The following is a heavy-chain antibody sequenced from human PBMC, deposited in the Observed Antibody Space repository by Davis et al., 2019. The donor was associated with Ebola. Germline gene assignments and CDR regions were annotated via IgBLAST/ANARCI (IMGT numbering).Heavy chain of an antibody. CDR2: IYYSGST. V-gene: IGHV4-59*01. Sequence: SETLSLTCTVSGGSISSYYWSWIRQPPGKGLEWIGYIYYSGSTNYNPSLKSRVTISVDTSKNQFSLKLSSVTAADTAVYYCATEGAQAAAAGTGDAFDMWGQGTMVTVSS. CDR1: GGSISSYY. CDR3: ATEGAQAAAAGTGDAFDM. D-gene: IGHD6-13*01. J-gene: IGHJ3*02.